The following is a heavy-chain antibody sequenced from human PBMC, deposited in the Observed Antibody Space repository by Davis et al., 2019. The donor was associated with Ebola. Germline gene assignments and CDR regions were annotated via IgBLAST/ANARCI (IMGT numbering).Heavy chain of an antibody. CDR3: ARGPRYSYKGLNWFDP. V-gene: IGHV4-34*01. CDR1: GVSFNGYY. Sequence: SETLSLTCAVYGVSFNGYYWNWVRQPPGKGLEWIGEVDHRGSTNYNPSLKSRVTISLDMSRNQFSLNLTSVTAADTAVYYCARGPRYSYKGLNWFDPWGQGTLVTVSS. CDR2: VDHRGST. J-gene: IGHJ5*02. D-gene: IGHD5-18*01.